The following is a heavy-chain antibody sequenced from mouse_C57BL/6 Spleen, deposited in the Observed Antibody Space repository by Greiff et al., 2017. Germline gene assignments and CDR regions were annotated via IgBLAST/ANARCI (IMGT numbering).Heavy chain of an antibody. CDR1: GYTFTSYW. D-gene: IGHD2-1*01. CDR2: IYPGSGST. V-gene: IGHV1-55*01. Sequence: QVQLKQPGAELVKPGASVKMSCKASGYTFTSYWITWVKQRPGQGLAWIGDIYPGSGSTNYNDKFKSKATLTVDTSSSTAYMQLSSRTSEDSAIYYCARGDYGNHFDYWGQGTTLTVSS. J-gene: IGHJ2*01. CDR3: ARGDYGNHFDY.